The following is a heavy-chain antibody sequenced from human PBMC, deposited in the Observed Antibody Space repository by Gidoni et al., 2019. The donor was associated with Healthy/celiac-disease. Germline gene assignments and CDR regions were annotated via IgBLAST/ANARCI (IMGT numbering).Heavy chain of an antibody. CDR2: IYYSGST. D-gene: IGHD6-6*01. V-gene: IGHV4-31*03. CDR3: ARDRGSSSSYWFDP. CDR1: GGSISSGGYY. J-gene: IGHJ5*02. Sequence: QVQLQESGPGLVKPSQTLSLTCTVPGGSISSGGYYWSWIRQHPGKGLEWIGYIYYSGSTYYNPSLKSRVTISVDTSKNQFSLKLSSVTAADTAVYYCARDRGSSSSYWFDPWGQGTLVTVSS.